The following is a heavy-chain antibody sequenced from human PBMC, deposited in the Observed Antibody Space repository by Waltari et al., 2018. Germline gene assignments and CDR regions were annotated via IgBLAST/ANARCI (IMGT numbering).Heavy chain of an antibody. Sequence: EVQLVQSGAEVKKPGESLKISCKGSGYSFTSYWIGWVRQMPGKGLEWMGIIYPGDSDTRYSPSFQGQVTISADKSISTAYLQWSSLKASDTAMYYCARDLSLGDILTGYYRFDYWGQGTQVTVSS. CDR3: ARDLSLGDILTGYYRFDY. J-gene: IGHJ4*02. D-gene: IGHD3-9*01. V-gene: IGHV5-51*03. CDR1: GYSFTSYW. CDR2: IYPGDSDT.